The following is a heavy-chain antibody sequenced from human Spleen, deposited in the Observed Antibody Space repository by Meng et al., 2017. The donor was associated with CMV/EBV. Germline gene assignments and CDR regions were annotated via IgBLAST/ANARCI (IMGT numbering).Heavy chain of an antibody. V-gene: IGHV3-30*04. CDR2: ISHDGSSQ. Sequence: ASGFTFTHYAIPWVRQAPGEGLEWVAVISHDGSSQYYTDSVEGRFTISRDNSKNTLYLQMNSLRFEDTAMYYCASLIAPAGTVFDYWGQGTLVTVSS. CDR3: ASLIAPAGTVFDY. J-gene: IGHJ4*02. D-gene: IGHD6-13*01. CDR1: GFTFTHYA.